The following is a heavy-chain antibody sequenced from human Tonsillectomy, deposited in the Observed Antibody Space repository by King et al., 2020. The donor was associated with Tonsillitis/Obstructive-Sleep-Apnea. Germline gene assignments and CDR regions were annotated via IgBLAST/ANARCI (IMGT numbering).Heavy chain of an antibody. J-gene: IGHJ5*02. CDR1: GGSISSSNW. V-gene: IGHV4-4*02. CDR2: IYHSGST. CDR3: ARNSITIFGVVS. D-gene: IGHD3-3*01. Sequence: VQLQESGPGLVKPSGTLSLTCAVSGGSISSSNWWSWVRQPPGKGREWIGEIYHSGSTNYNPSLKSRDTISVDKSKNQFSLKLSSVTAADTAVYYCARNSITIFGVVSWGQGTLVTVSS.